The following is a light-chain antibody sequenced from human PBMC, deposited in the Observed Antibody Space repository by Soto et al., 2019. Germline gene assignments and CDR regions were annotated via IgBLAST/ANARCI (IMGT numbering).Light chain of an antibody. CDR3: QETYNVGAVS. V-gene: IGKV1-39*01. J-gene: IGKJ4*01. CDR2: ATS. Sequence: DIQMTQSPSSLSASVGDRVTITSRASQNIDNYLNWYQHKAGKAPKLLIYATSTLQSGVPSRFSGSGSGTDFTLTISNLQTEDFAIYFCQETYNVGAVSFGGGTKVEIK. CDR1: QNIDNY.